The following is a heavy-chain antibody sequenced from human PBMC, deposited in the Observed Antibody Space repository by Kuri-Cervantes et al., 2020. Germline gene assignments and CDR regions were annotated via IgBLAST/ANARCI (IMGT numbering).Heavy chain of an antibody. V-gene: IGHV1-69*05. CDR2: LFPLFGTV. CDR3: ALGGEVGWFDP. J-gene: IGHJ5*02. Sequence: SVKVSCKASGGTFSSSVLSWVRQAPGQGLEWMGGLFPLFGTVRYAQKFQGRVTITRDTSASTAYMELSSLRSEDTAVYYCALGGEVGWFDPWGQGTLVTVSS. CDR1: GGTFSSSV. D-gene: IGHD3-16*01.